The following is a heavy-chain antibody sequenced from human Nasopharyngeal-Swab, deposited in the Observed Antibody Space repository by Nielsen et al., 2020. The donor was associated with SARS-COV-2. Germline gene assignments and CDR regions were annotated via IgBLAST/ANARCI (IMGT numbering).Heavy chain of an antibody. Sequence: WIPQPPGKGLEWVSGINWNGGMTAYADSVKGRFIISRDNAKNSLYLQMNTLTADDTALYYCARARSGTLDFWGQGTLVTVSS. CDR2: INWNGGMT. D-gene: IGHD1-7*01. CDR3: ARARSGTLDF. J-gene: IGHJ4*02. V-gene: IGHV3-20*03.